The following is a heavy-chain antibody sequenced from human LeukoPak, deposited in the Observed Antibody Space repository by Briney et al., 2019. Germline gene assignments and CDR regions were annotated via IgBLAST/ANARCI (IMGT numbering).Heavy chain of an antibody. CDR2: IYYSGST. CDR1: GGSISSGDYY. V-gene: IGHV4-30-4*08. D-gene: IGHD2-8*02. CDR3: AAGPGNWFGP. Sequence: SETLALTCTVPGGSISSGDYYWSWIRQPPGKGLEWIGYIYYSGSTYYNPSLKSRVTISVDTSKNQFSLKLSSVTAADTAVYYCAAGPGNWFGPWGQGTLVTVSS. J-gene: IGHJ5*02.